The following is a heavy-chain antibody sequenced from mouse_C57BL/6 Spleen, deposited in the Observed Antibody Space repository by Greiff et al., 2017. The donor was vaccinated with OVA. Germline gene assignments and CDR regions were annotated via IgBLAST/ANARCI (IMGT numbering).Heavy chain of an antibody. CDR1: GFTFSNYW. CDR3: TRDWGAMDY. CDR2: IRLKSDNYAT. V-gene: IGHV6-3*01. J-gene: IGHJ4*01. Sequence: EVKVEESGGGLVQPGGSMKLSCVASGFTFSNYWMNWVRQSPEKGLEWVAQIRLKSDNYATHYAESVKGRFTISRDDSKSSVYLQMNNLRAEDTGIYYCTRDWGAMDYWGQGTSVTVSS.